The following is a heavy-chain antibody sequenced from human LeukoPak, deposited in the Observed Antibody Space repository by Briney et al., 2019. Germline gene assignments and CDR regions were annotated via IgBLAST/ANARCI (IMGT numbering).Heavy chain of an antibody. D-gene: IGHD6-13*01. CDR1: GGSISSGSYY. CDR2: IYTSGST. V-gene: IGHV4-61*02. J-gene: IGHJ5*02. CDR3: ARAYSSSWYWNWFDP. Sequence: TSQTLSLTCTVSGGSISSGSYYWSWIRQPAGKGLEWIGRIYTSGSTNYNPSLKSRVTISLDTSKNQFSLKVSSVSAADTAVYYCARAYSSSWYWNWFDPWGQGTLVTVSS.